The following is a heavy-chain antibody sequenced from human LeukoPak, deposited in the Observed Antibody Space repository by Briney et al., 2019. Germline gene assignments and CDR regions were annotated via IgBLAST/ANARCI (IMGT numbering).Heavy chain of an antibody. V-gene: IGHV7-4-1*02. D-gene: IGHD3-9*01. J-gene: IGHJ4*02. Sequence: ASVKVSCKASGYTFTSYAMNWVRQAPGQGLEWMGWINTNTGNPTYAQGFTGRFVFSLDTSVSTAYLQISSLKAEDTAVYYCARASGRYFDWLYEAFDYWGQGTLVTVSS. CDR1: GYTFTSYA. CDR3: ARASGRYFDWLYEAFDY. CDR2: INTNTGNP.